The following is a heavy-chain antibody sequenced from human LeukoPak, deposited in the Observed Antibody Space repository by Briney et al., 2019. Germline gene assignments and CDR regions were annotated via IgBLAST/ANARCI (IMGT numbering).Heavy chain of an antibody. V-gene: IGHV1-2*02. D-gene: IGHD5-12*01. CDR3: ARVATRPQKAFDY. CDR2: INPNSGGT. J-gene: IGHJ4*02. CDR1: GYTFTGYY. Sequence: ASVKVSCKASGYTFTGYYMHWVRQAPGQGLEWMGWINPNSGGTNYAQKFQGRVTMTRDTSISTAYMELSRLRSGDTAVYHCARVATRPQKAFDYWGQGTLVTVSS.